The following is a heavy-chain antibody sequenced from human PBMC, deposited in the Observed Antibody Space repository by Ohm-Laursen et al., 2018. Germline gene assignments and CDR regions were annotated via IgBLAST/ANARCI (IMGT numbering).Heavy chain of an antibody. J-gene: IGHJ4*02. Sequence: GTLSLTWTVSGGSISSYYWSWIRQPPGKGLEWIGYIYYSGSTNYNPSLKSRVTISVDTSKNQFSLKLSSVTAADTAVYYCARADYSNYMYYFDYWGQGTLVTVAS. CDR1: GGSISSYY. CDR3: ARADYSNYMYYFDY. D-gene: IGHD4-11*01. CDR2: IYYSGST. V-gene: IGHV4-59*01.